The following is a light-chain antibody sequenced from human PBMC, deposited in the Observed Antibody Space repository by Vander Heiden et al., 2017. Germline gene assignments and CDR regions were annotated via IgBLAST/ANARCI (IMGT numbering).Light chain of an antibody. Sequence: EIVMTQSPATLSVSPGERATLSCRASQSVSSNLAWYQQKPGQAPRLLIYGASTRATGIPARFSGSGSGTEFTLTISSLQSEDFAVYYCQQYNNWPPVAFGQGTKVEIK. V-gene: IGKV3-15*01. J-gene: IGKJ1*01. CDR1: QSVSSN. CDR2: GAS. CDR3: QQYNNWPPVA.